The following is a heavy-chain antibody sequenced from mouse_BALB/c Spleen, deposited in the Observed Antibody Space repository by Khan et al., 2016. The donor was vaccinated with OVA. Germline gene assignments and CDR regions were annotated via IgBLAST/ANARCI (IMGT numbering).Heavy chain of an antibody. CDR3: ARDYWFAY. CDR1: GFTFSNYA. Sequence: DVMLVESGGGLVKPGGSLKLSCAASGFTFSNYAMSWVHQSPEKRLEWVASISSGDSTYYPDSVKGRFTISRDNARNILFLQMSSLRSEDTAMYYCARDYWFAYWGQGTLVTVSA. J-gene: IGHJ3*01. CDR2: ISSGDST. V-gene: IGHV5-6-5*01.